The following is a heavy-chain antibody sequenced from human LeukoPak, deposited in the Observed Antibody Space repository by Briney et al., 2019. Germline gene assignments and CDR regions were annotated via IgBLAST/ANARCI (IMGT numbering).Heavy chain of an antibody. CDR2: IYYSGST. CDR1: GGSISSGDYY. CDR3: ARETYYYDSSDAFDI. D-gene: IGHD3-22*01. Sequence: SETLSLTCTVSGGSISSGDYYWSWIRQPPGKGLEWIGYIYYSGSTYYNPSLKSRVIISVDTSKNQFSLKLSSVTAADTAVYYCARETYYYDSSDAFDIWGQGTMVTVSS. J-gene: IGHJ3*02. V-gene: IGHV4-30-4*01.